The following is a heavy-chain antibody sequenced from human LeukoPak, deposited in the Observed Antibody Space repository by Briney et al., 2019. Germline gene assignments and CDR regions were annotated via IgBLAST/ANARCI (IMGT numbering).Heavy chain of an antibody. Sequence: ASVKVSCKASGYSFTSYYMHWVRQAPGQGLEWMGIINPSGGSTNYAQKFQGRVTMTRDTSTSTVYMELSSLRSEDTAVYYCATHIVATISGVDYWGQGTLVTVSS. CDR2: INPSGGST. CDR1: GYSFTSYY. D-gene: IGHD5-12*01. J-gene: IGHJ4*02. V-gene: IGHV1-46*01. CDR3: ATHIVATISGVDY.